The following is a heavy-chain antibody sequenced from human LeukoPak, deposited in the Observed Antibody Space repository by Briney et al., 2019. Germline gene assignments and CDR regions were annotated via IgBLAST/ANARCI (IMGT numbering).Heavy chain of an antibody. D-gene: IGHD6-13*01. CDR1: GFTFSNYA. Sequence: GGSLRLSCAASGFTFSNYAMSWVRQAPERGLGWVSTISGSGDNTYFADSVKGRFTISRDNSNNTLYVQMDSLRVEDTAVYYCAKSRSSGISSSNYWGQGTLVSVSS. J-gene: IGHJ4*02. V-gene: IGHV3-23*01. CDR2: ISGSGDNT. CDR3: AKSRSSGISSSNY.